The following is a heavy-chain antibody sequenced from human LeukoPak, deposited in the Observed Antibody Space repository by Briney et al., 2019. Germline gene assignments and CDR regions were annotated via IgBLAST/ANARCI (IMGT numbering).Heavy chain of an antibody. J-gene: IGHJ4*02. CDR3: AGRGQAGTTEYETPGHY. CDR1: GGSFSGYY. V-gene: IGHV4-34*01. Sequence: SETLSLTCAVYGGSFSGYYWSWIRQPPGKGLEWIGEINHSGSTNYNPSLKSRVTISVDTSKNQFSLKLSSVTAADTAAYYCAGRGQAGTTEYETPGHYWGQGTLVTVSS. CDR2: INHSGST. D-gene: IGHD1-7*01.